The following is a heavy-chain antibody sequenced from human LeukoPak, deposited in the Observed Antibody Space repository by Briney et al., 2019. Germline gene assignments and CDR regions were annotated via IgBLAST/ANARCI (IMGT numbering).Heavy chain of an antibody. J-gene: IGHJ3*02. CDR1: GFTFASFE. CDR3: ARERGYIYGSSFDI. CDR2: ISSSGSTI. V-gene: IGHV3-48*03. D-gene: IGHD5-18*01. Sequence: GGSLRHSCAASGFTFASFEMDWIRQAPGKGLKWVSYISSSGSTIYYADSAKGRFTISRDNAKNSLYLQMNSLRAEDTAVYFCARERGYIYGSSFDIWGQGTMVTVSS.